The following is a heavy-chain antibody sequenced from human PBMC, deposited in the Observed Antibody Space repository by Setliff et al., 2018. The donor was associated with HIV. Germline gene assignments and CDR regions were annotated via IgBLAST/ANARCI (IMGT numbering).Heavy chain of an antibody. CDR2: ISDDGGQK. CDR1: GFTLTSFG. Sequence: GGSLRLSCAASGFTLTSFGMHWVRQAPGKGLEWVAAISDDGGQKTYSESVKGRFTISVDTSKKQFSLNLSSVTAADTAVYYCARDAGGSVGNYYFDYWGQGTLVTVSS. J-gene: IGHJ4*02. D-gene: IGHD2-15*01. V-gene: IGHV3-30*03. CDR3: ARDAGGSVGNYYFDY.